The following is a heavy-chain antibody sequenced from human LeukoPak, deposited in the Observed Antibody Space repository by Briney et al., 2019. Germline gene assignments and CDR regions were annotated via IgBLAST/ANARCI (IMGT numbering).Heavy chain of an antibody. D-gene: IGHD3-10*01. CDR2: IYTSGST. CDR3: ARPSPGSGYYYMDV. J-gene: IGHJ6*03. CDR1: GGSISSYY. Sequence: SETLSLTCTVSGGSISSYYWSWIRQPAGKGLEWIGRIYTSGSTNYNPSLKSRVTMSVDTYKNQFSLKLSSVTAADTAVYYCARPSPGSGYYYMDVWGKGTTVTVSS. V-gene: IGHV4-4*07.